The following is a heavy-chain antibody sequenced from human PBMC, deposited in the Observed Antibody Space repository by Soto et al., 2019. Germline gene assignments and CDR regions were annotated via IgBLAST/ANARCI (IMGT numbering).Heavy chain of an antibody. J-gene: IGHJ6*02. CDR1: GGTFSSYA. CDR2: IIPIFGTA. D-gene: IGHD3-10*01. CDR3: ARGITMVRGATTKPYYYYGMDV. Sequence: SVKVSCKASGGTFSSYAISWVRQTPGQGLEWMGGIIPIFGTANYAQKFQGRVTITADESTSTAYMELSSLRSEDTAVYYCARGITMVRGATTKPYYYYGMDVWGQGTTVTVSS. V-gene: IGHV1-69*13.